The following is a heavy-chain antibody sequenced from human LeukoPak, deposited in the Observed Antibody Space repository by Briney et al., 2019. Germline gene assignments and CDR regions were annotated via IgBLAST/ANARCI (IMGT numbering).Heavy chain of an antibody. Sequence: GGSLRLSCAASGFTFSTYSMSWVRQAPGKGLEWGSLINSGGRTYYADSVKGRFTISRDNSKNMLFLQMNSLRADDTAVYFCAKEPPQCGADCFSLLDYWGQGTLVTVSS. CDR3: AKEPPQCGADCFSLLDY. CDR2: INSGGRT. J-gene: IGHJ4*02. CDR1: GFTFSTYS. D-gene: IGHD2-21*02. V-gene: IGHV3-23*01.